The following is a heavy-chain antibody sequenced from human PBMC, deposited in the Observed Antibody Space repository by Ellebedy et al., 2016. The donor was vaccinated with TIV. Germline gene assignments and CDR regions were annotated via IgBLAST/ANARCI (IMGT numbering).Heavy chain of an antibody. CDR2: ITYDWRT. J-gene: IGHJ2*01. Sequence: MPGGSLRLSCSVSDASIRSYFWSWIRQPPGKGLEWIGYITYDWRTNYNPSLKSRLTITLDTSKNQFSLKLTSVTAADTAVYYCARKSLSNWSFDLWGRGTLVTVSS. CDR1: DASIRSYF. V-gene: IGHV4-59*01. CDR3: ARKSLSNWSFDL.